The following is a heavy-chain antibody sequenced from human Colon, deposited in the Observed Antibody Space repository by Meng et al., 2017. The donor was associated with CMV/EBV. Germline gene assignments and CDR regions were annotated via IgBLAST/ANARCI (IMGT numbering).Heavy chain of an antibody. D-gene: IGHD3-10*01. CDR2: MSHSGNV. J-gene: IGHJ4*02. CDR1: GDSIIGTSW. Sequence: SETLSLTCAVSGDSIIGTSWWTWVRQTPGEGLEWIGEMSHSGNVNYNPSLKSRVTISVDKSRNQLSLKLNSVTAADTAVYYCASYPYGSGSYYNEGFDYWGQGTLVTVSS. V-gene: IGHV4-4*02. CDR3: ASYPYGSGSYYNEGFDY.